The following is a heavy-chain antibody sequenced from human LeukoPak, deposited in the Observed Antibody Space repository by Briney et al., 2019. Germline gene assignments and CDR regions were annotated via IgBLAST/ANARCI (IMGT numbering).Heavy chain of an antibody. V-gene: IGHV4-39*01. CDR2: IYYSGST. CDR3: ARLERYDYVWGSYRQHNWFDP. CDR1: GGSISSSSYY. Sequence: SETLSLTCTVSGGSISSSSYYWGWIRQPPGKGLEWIGSIYYSGSTYYNPSLKSRVTISVDTSKNQFSLKLSSVTAADTAVYYCARLERYDYVWGSYRQHNWFDPWGQGTLVTVSS. D-gene: IGHD3-16*02. J-gene: IGHJ5*02.